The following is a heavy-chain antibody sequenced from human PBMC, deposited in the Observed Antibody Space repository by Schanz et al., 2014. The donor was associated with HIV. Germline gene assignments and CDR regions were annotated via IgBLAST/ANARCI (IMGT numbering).Heavy chain of an antibody. Sequence: EVQLVESGGGLVQPGRSLRLSCAASGFRFGDYAMHWVRQAPGMGLEWVSVIYGGGTTYYADSVKGRFTISRDNAKNTLYLQMNSLRDEDTAVYYCARRSSDGGYYDNWGQGTLVTVSS. CDR2: IYGGGTT. J-gene: IGHJ4*02. D-gene: IGHD2-15*01. V-gene: IGHV3-9*01. CDR3: ARRSSDGGYYDN. CDR1: GFRFGDYA.